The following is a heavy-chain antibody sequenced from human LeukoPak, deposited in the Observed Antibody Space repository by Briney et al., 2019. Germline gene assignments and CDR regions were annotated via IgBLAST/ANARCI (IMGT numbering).Heavy chain of an antibody. D-gene: IGHD3-10*01. J-gene: IGHJ4*02. Sequence: GGSLRLSCAASGYTFSGYWMHWVRQAPGKGLVWVSRINKDGSTITYTDSVKGRFTMSRDNAQNTLSLEMKSLRVEDTAVYHCVRGGTSGSGDYWGQGTLVTVSA. CDR3: VRGGTSGSGDY. CDR2: INKDGSTI. V-gene: IGHV3-74*01. CDR1: GYTFSGYW.